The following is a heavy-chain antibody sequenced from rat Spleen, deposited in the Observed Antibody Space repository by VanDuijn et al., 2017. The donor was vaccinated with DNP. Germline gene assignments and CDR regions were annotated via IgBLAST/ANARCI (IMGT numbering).Heavy chain of an antibody. Sequence: EVQLVESGGGLVQPGRSLKLSCTASGFTFSTYGIHWIRQGPTKGLEWVAAIGPSGGDIYYRDSVKGRFTMSSDDARSTLYLQMDSLRSEDTATYYCAHPSYWGQGTLVTVSS. CDR2: IGPSGGDI. CDR1: GFTFSTYG. D-gene: IGHD3-8*01. V-gene: IGHV5-19*01. CDR3: AHPSY. J-gene: IGHJ3*01.